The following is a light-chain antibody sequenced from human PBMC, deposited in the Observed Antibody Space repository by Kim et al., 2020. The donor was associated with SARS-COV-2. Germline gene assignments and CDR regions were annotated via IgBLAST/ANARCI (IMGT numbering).Light chain of an antibody. CDR2: EDN. V-gene: IGLV2-23*01. J-gene: IGLJ2*01. CDR3: CSCAGRSTSVL. CDR1: SSDVGTYNL. Sequence: QSALTQPASVSGSPGQSITISCTGTSSDVGTYNLVSWYLQHPGKAPKLILYEDNKRPSGVSHRFSGSKSGNTASLTISELQAEDEAIYYCCSCAGRSTSVLFGGGTQLTVL.